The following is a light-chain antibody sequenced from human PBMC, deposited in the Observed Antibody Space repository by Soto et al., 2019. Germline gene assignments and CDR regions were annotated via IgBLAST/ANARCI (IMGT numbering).Light chain of an antibody. Sequence: SALTQPASVSGAPGQSITISCTGTSSDVGGYNYVSWYQQHPGKAPKLMIYEVSNRPSGVSNRFSGSKSGNTASLTISGLQVVYESDYYCCSYDCRFFFGTGTKV. CDR3: CSYDCRFF. CDR2: EVS. V-gene: IGLV2-14*01. CDR1: SSDVGGYNY. J-gene: IGLJ1*01.